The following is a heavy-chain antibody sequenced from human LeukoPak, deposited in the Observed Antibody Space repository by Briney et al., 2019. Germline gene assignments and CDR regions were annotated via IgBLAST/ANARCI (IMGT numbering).Heavy chain of an antibody. Sequence: GGSLRLSCAASGFTFSSYSMTWVRQAPGKGLEWVSAISGSGGSTYYADSVKGRFTISRDNSKNTLYLQMNSLRAEDTAVYYCAKGIRYFDPMGYWGQGTLVTVSS. CDR3: AKGIRYFDPMGY. D-gene: IGHD3-9*01. V-gene: IGHV3-23*01. CDR1: GFTFSSYS. CDR2: ISGSGGST. J-gene: IGHJ4*02.